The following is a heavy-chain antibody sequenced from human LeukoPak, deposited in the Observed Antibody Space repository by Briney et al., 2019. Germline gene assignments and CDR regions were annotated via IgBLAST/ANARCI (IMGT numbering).Heavy chain of an antibody. J-gene: IGHJ3*02. CDR1: GLTFSSYA. V-gene: IGHV3-23*01. CDR2: ISGSGGST. Sequence: GGSLRLSCAASGLTFSSYAMSWVRQAPGKGLEWVSAISGSGGSTYYADSVKGRFTISRDNSKNTLYLQMNSLRAEDTAVYYCAKSQTWIQLWTPDAFDIWGQGTMVTVSS. CDR3: AKSQTWIQLWTPDAFDI. D-gene: IGHD5-18*01.